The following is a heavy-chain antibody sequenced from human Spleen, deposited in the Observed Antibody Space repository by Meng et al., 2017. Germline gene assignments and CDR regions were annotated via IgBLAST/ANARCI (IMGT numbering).Heavy chain of an antibody. CDR2: IIPISGTK. V-gene: IGHV1-69*05. CDR1: GGTFSSPA. CDR3: ARALVIRSRYDVHGWFDS. D-gene: IGHD2-21*01. Sequence: QVQLWLWGAEVEQPGSWGKFSCKASGGTFSSPAINWVRQAPGQALEWVGGIIPISGTKYYAQKFEGRVTITTDDSTNPAYMELSGLKSAATVLYYCARALVIRSRYDVHGWFDSWGQGTLVTVSS. J-gene: IGHJ5*01.